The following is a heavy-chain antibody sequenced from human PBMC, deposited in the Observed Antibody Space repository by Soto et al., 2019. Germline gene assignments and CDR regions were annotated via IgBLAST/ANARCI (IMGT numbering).Heavy chain of an antibody. CDR3: ARAVLNEAVRPVHFGY. CDR2: INHSGST. J-gene: IGHJ4*02. Sequence: QVQLQQWGAGLLKPSETLSLTCAVYGGSFSGYYWSWIRQPPGKGLEWIGEINHSGSTNYNPSLKSRVIIAVDQANNQFSLKLSAVTAADTAVYYCARAVLNEAVRPVHFGYWGQGTMVNVSS. CDR1: GGSFSGYY. D-gene: IGHD6-6*01. V-gene: IGHV4-34*01.